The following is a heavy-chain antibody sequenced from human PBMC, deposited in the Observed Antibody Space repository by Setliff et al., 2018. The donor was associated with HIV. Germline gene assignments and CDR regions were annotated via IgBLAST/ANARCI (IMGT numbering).Heavy chain of an antibody. J-gene: IGHJ5*02. CDR3: ALPYCSGGNCWSSASLPPAGWFDP. Sequence: GASVKVSCKASGGTFSSYVISWVRQPPGQGPEWMGGIIPMYGVTNYAQKFQGRVAITTDESTSTAYMELSSLRSEDTAVYYCALPYCSGGNCWSSASLPPAGWFDPWGQGTLVTVSS. CDR2: IIPMYGVT. D-gene: IGHD2-15*01. V-gene: IGHV1-69*05. CDR1: GGTFSSYV.